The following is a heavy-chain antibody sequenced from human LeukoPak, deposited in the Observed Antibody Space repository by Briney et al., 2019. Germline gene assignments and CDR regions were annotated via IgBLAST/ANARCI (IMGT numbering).Heavy chain of an antibody. D-gene: IGHD3-10*01. CDR3: ARSEAVVSGGLIFDY. CDR1: GFTFSSYA. V-gene: IGHV3-30*04. J-gene: IGHJ4*02. CDR2: ISYDGSNK. Sequence: GGSLRLSCAASGFTFSSYAMHWVRQAPGKGLEWVAVISYDGSNKYYADSVKGRFTISRDNSKNTLYLQMNSLRAEDTAVYYCARSEAVVSGGLIFDYWGQGTLVTVSS.